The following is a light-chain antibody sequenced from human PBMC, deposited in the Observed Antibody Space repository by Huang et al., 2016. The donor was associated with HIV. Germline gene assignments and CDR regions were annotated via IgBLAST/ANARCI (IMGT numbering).Light chain of an antibody. Sequence: DIQMTQSPSTLSACVGDRATITCRASQSIGNWLAWFQQKPGKAPKLLIYEASNWQNGVPSRFSGSGSGTVFTLTIDSLQPEDYSTYYCQQYNTPPCRFGQGTKVDIK. CDR2: EAS. CDR3: QQYNTPPCR. CDR1: QSIGNW. V-gene: IGKV1-5*01. J-gene: IGKJ2*04.